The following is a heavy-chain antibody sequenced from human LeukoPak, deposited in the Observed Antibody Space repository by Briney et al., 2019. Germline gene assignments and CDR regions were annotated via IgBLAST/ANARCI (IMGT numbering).Heavy chain of an antibody. Sequence: PSETLSLTCTVSGGSISSYYWSWIRQPAGKGLEWIGRIYTSGSTNYNPSLKSRVTMSVDKSKNQFSLKLSSVTAADTAVYYCARLSLRLLEWSPTKGKEMHYFDFWGQGTLVTVSS. CDR1: GGSISSYY. CDR2: IYTSGST. CDR3: ARLSLRLLEWSPTKGKEMHYFDF. J-gene: IGHJ4*02. V-gene: IGHV4-4*07. D-gene: IGHD3-3*01.